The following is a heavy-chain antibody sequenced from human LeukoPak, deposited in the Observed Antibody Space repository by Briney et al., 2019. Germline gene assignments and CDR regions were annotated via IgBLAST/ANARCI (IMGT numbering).Heavy chain of an antibody. CDR3: ARDHSSSPHTYFDY. Sequence: GGSLRLSCAASGFTFSSYGMHWVRQAPGKGLEWVAVIWYDGSNKYYADSVKGRFTISRDNAKNSLYLQMNSLRAEDTAVYYCARDHSSSPHTYFDYWGQGTLVTVSS. V-gene: IGHV3-33*01. CDR2: IWYDGSNK. CDR1: GFTFSSYG. D-gene: IGHD6-6*01. J-gene: IGHJ4*02.